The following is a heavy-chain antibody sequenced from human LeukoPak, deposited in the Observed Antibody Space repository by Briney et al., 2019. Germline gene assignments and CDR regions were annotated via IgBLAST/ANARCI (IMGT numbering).Heavy chain of an antibody. J-gene: IGHJ6*02. D-gene: IGHD6-13*01. CDR2: IYYSGST. V-gene: IGHV4-59*08. Sequence: PSETLSLTCTVSGGSISSYYWSWIRQPPGKGLEWIGYIYYSGSTNYNPSLKSRVTISVDTSKNQFSLKLSSVTAADTAVYYRARHGETGYSSSWYGPDYYYYGMDVWGQGTTVTVSS. CDR1: GGSISSYY. CDR3: ARHGETGYSSSWYGPDYYYYGMDV.